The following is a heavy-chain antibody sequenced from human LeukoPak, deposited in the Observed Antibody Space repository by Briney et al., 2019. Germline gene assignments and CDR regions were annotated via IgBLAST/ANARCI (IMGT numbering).Heavy chain of an antibody. CDR3: ARPRAAAAGTGFDY. V-gene: IGHV4-39*02. CDR2: IHYSGNT. Sequence: SETLSLICTASGGSISSSDYYWGWIRQPPGKGLEWIGCIHYSGNTYYNPSLKSRVTISVDTSRNHFSLRLSSVTAADTAVYYCARPRAAAAGTGFDYWGQGTLVTVSS. J-gene: IGHJ4*02. CDR1: GGSISSSDYY. D-gene: IGHD6-13*01.